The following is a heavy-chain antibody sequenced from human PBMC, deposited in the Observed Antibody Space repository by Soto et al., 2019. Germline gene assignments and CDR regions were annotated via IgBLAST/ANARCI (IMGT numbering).Heavy chain of an antibody. D-gene: IGHD2-2*01. J-gene: IGHJ5*02. V-gene: IGHV1-24*01. CDR2: FDPEDGET. CDR3: ATNIVVVPAAMAWFDP. CDR1: GYTLTELS. Sequence: ASVKVSCKVSGYTLTELSMHWVRQAPGKGLEWMGGFDPEDGETIYAQKFQGRVTMTEDTSTDTAYMELSSLRSEDTAVYYCATNIVVVPAAMAWFDPWGQGTLVTVS.